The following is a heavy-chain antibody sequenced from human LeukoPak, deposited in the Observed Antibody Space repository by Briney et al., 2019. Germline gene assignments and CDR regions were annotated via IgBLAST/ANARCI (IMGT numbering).Heavy chain of an antibody. V-gene: IGHV3-21*04. CDR2: ISSSSSDI. CDR1: GVTFSSYI. J-gene: IGHJ4*02. D-gene: IGHD2-21*01. CDR3: AKAPVTTCSGAYCYPFDY. Sequence: GGSLSLSCAASGVTFSSYIVNWVRQAPGQGGKGVTCISSSSSDIYYAASGKGRFTISRDSSKDTLFLQINRLRPEDAAVYYCAKAPVTTCSGAYCYPFDYWGQGTLVTVSS.